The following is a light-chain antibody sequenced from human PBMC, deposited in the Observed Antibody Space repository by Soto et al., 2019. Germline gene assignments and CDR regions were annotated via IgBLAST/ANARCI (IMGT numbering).Light chain of an antibody. CDR1: SSNIGAGYD. V-gene: IGLV1-40*01. J-gene: IGLJ1*01. CDR2: GYR. Sequence: QSALTQPPSVSGAPGQRVTISCTGNSSNIGAGYDVHWYQQLPGTAPKLLIYGYRNRPSGVPDRFSGSKSGTSASLAITGLQAEDEADYYCQSYDSSLSVFFGTGTKLTVL. CDR3: QSYDSSLSVF.